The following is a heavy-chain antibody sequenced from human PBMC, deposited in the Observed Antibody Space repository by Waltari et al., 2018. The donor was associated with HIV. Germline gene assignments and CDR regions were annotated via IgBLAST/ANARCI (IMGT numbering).Heavy chain of an antibody. CDR2: INAGNGNT. Sequence: QVQLVQSGAAVTKHGASVTVSCKASGYTYTCYSIHWVRQAPGRRFEWMGWINAGNGNTKYSQKMQGRVTITRDTSASTAYMELTSLRSEDTAVYYCAREKNIPEKYHGMDVWGQGTTVTVSS. J-gene: IGHJ6*02. CDR1: GYTYTCYS. CDR3: AREKNIPEKYHGMDV. V-gene: IGHV1-3*01.